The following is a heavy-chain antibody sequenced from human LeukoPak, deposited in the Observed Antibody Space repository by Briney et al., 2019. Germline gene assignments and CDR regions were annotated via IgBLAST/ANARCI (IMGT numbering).Heavy chain of an antibody. V-gene: IGHV4-59*05. CDR2: IYYSGST. Sequence: SETLSLTCTVSGGSISSRYWSWIRQPPGKGLEWIGSIYYSGSTYYNPSLKSRVTISVDTSKNQSSLKLSSVTAADTAVYYCASLLLYYYDSSGYYSPTSMGWGQGTLVTVSS. CDR3: ASLLLYYYDSSGYYSPTSMG. CDR1: GGSISSRY. D-gene: IGHD3-22*01. J-gene: IGHJ4*02.